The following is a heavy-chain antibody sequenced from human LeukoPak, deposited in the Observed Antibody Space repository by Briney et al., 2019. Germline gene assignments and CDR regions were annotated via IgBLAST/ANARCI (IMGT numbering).Heavy chain of an antibody. V-gene: IGHV4-38-2*01. J-gene: IGHJ4*02. CDR2: IYHSGST. Sequence: SETLSLTCAVSGYSISSGYYWGWIRQPPGNGLEWIGSIYHSGSTYYNPSLESRVTISVDTSKNQFSLKLSSVTSADTAVYYCARYSTGNFGYWGQGTLATVSS. D-gene: IGHD2-15*01. CDR3: ARYSTGNFGY. CDR1: GYSISSGYY.